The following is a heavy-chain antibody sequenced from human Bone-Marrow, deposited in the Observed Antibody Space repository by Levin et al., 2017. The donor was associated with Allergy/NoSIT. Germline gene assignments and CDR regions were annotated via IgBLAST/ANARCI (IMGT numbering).Heavy chain of an antibody. CDR3: ARDDYDRGKPLVD. V-gene: IGHV3-7*01. Sequence: QHGESLKISCAASGFTLSTYWMSWVRQAPGKGLEWVANVKPDGSDTTYVDSVKGRFTISRDNAKTSLYLQMNSLRVEDTAVYYCARDDYDRGKPLVDWGQGTLVIVSS. CDR1: GFTLSTYW. J-gene: IGHJ4*02. D-gene: IGHD4-17*01. CDR2: VKPDGSDT.